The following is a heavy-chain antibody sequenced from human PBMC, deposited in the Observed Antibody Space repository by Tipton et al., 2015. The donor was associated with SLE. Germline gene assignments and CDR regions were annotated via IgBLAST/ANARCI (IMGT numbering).Heavy chain of an antibody. Sequence: TLSLTCTVSGGSISSYYWSWIRQPPGKGLEWIGYIYYSGSTNYNPSLKSRVTISVDTSKNQFSLKLSSVTAADTAVYYCARGEDWFDPWGQGTLVTVSS. D-gene: IGHD1-26*01. CDR3: ARGEDWFDP. CDR1: GGSISSYY. J-gene: IGHJ5*02. V-gene: IGHV4-59*01. CDR2: IYYSGST.